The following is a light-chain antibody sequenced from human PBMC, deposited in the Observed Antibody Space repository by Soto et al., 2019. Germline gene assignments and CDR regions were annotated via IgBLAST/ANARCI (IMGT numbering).Light chain of an antibody. CDR2: EVS. J-gene: IGLJ3*02. CDR3: SSYRSSGTWV. Sequence: QSALTQPASVSGSPGQSITMSCTGTSSDVGGYNYVSWYQQYPGKAPKLIIYEVSNRPSGVSDRFSGSKSGNTASLTISGLQAEDEADYYCSSYRSSGTWVFGGGTKVTVL. V-gene: IGLV2-14*01. CDR1: SSDVGGYNY.